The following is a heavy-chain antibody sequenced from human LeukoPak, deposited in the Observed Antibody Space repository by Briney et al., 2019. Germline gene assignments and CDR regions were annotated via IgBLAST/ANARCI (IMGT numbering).Heavy chain of an antibody. CDR2: IYYSGST. J-gene: IGHJ4*02. CDR3: AGQMTTVTYYFDY. V-gene: IGHV4-39*01. Sequence: PSETLSLTCTVSGGSISSSSYYWGWIRQPPGKGLQWIGSIYYSGSTYYNPSLKSRVTISVGTSKKQFYLKLSSVTAADTAVYYCAGQMTTVTYYFDYWGQGTLVTVSS. D-gene: IGHD4-11*01. CDR1: GGSISSSSYY.